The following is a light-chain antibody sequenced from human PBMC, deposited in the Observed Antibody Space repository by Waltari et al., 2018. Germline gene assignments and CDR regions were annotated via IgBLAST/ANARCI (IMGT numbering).Light chain of an antibody. CDR2: AAS. J-gene: IGKJ4*01. Sequence: DIQMTQSPSSVSASVGDRINITCRASQDIGNWLAWYQQKPGTAPKLLIYAASRLQRGVPARFSGSRFGTDFTLTIVSLQPEDFATYFCQQANTFPPGVTFGGGTKLEI. V-gene: IGKV1D-12*01. CDR3: QQANTFPPGVT. CDR1: QDIGNW.